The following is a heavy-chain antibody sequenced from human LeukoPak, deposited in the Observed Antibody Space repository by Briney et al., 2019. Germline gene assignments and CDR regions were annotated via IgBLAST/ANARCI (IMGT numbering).Heavy chain of an antibody. CDR1: GYTFTGYY. Sequence: SVKVSCKASGYTFTGYYMHWVRQAPGQGLEWMGWINPNSGGTNYAQKFQGRVTMTRDTSISTAYMELSRLRSDDTAVYYCARGYYYYDSRGIFDYWGQGTLVTVSS. CDR2: INPNSGGT. D-gene: IGHD3-22*01. V-gene: IGHV1-2*02. CDR3: ARGYYYYDSRGIFDY. J-gene: IGHJ4*02.